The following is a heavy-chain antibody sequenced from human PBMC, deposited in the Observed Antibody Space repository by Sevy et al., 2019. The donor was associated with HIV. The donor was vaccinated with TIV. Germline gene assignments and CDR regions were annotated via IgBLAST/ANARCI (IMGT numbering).Heavy chain of an antibody. Sequence: GGCLRLSCAASGFTFSNAWMSWVRQAPGKGLEWVGRIKSKTDGGTTDYAAPVKGRFTISRDDSKNTLYLQMNSLKTEDTAMYYCTTDSKERGLSALLDYWGQGTLVTVSS. J-gene: IGHJ4*02. V-gene: IGHV3-15*01. CDR2: IKSKTDGGTT. D-gene: IGHD1-1*01. CDR1: GFTFSNAW. CDR3: TTDSKERGLSALLDY.